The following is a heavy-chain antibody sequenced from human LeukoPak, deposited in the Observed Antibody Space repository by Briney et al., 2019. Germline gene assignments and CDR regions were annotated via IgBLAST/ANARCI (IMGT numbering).Heavy chain of an antibody. CDR3: ASLEISGYSSSWCDY. CDR1: GYTFTGYY. Sequence: ASVKVSCKASGYTFTGYYMHWVRQAPGQGLEWMGWINPNSGGTNYAQKFQGRVTMTRDTSISTAYMELSRLRSDDTAVYYCASLEISGYSSSWCDYWGQGTLVTVSS. V-gene: IGHV1-2*02. D-gene: IGHD6-13*01. CDR2: INPNSGGT. J-gene: IGHJ4*02.